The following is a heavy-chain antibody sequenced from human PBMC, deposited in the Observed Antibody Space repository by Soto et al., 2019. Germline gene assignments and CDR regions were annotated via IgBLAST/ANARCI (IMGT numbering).Heavy chain of an antibody. CDR2: IIPILGIA. CDR3: ASPRTGIEVASDAFDI. D-gene: IGHD6-19*01. V-gene: IGHV1-69*02. Sequence: QVQLVQSGAEVKKPGSSVKVSCKASGGTFSSYTISWVRQAPGQGLEWMGRIIPILGIANYAQKFQGRVTITXXNXTXXAYMELSSRRSEDTAVYYCASPRTGIEVASDAFDIWGQGTLVTVSS. CDR1: GGTFSSYT. J-gene: IGHJ3*02.